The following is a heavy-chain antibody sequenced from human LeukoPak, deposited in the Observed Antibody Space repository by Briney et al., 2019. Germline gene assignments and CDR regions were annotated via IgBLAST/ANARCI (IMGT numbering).Heavy chain of an antibody. CDR1: GYTFTSYV. D-gene: IGHD6-19*01. CDR3: ARWAVAVAGFDY. V-gene: IGHV1-3*01. J-gene: IGHJ4*02. CDR2: INAGNGNT. Sequence: ASVKVSCKASGYTFTSYVINWVRQAPGQRLEWMGWINAGNGNTKYSQKFQGRVTITRDTSASTAYMELSSLRSEDTAVYYCARWAVAVAGFDYWGQGTLVTVSS.